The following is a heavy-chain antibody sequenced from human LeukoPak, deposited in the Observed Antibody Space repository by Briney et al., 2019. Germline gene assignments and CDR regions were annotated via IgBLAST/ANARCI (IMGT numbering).Heavy chain of an antibody. CDR2: INPNSGGT. V-gene: IGHV1-2*02. Sequence: ASVKVSCKASGYTFTGYYMHWVRQAPGQGLEWMGWINPNSGGTNYAQKFQGRVTMTRDTSISTAYMELSRLRSDDTAVYYCARASHRGVKFPRDYWGQGTLVTVSS. J-gene: IGHJ4*02. CDR1: GYTFTGYY. CDR3: ARASHRGVKFPRDY. D-gene: IGHD3-10*01.